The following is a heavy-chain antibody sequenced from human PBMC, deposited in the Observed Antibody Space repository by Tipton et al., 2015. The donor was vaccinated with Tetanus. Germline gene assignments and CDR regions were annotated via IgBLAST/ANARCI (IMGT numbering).Heavy chain of an antibody. V-gene: IGHV1-8*01. CDR3: ARGRYYYDSSGYWDAFDI. CDR1: GYTFTSYD. J-gene: IGHJ3*02. CDR2: MNPNSGNT. Sequence: QLVQSGAEVKKPGASVKVSCKASGYTFTSYDINWVRQATGQGLEWMGWMNPNSGNTGYAQKFQGRVTMTRNTSISTAYMELGSLRSDDTAVYYCARGRYYYDSSGYWDAFDIWVQGTMVTVSS. D-gene: IGHD3-22*01.